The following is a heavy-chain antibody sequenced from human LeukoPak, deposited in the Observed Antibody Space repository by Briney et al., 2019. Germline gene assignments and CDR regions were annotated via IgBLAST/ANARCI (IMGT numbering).Heavy chain of an antibody. CDR1: GYPFSAHF. J-gene: IGHJ4*02. V-gene: IGHV7-4-1*02. CDR3: VRGTPTPGMDY. CDR2: IDTTTGNP. D-gene: IGHD3-10*01. Sequence: ASVKVSCKASGYPFSAHFLNWVRQAPGQGLEWMGNIDTTTGNPRYAQDFTGRFVFSLDTSVSTAYLQITSLKADDTAACYCVRGTPTPGMDYWGQGTQVTVSS.